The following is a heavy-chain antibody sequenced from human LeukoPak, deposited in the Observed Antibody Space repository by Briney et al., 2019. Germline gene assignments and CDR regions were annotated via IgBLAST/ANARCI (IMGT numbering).Heavy chain of an antibody. Sequence: AQTLSVTCTVAGGSIRSGDYYWIWIRQPPGKGLEWIGYIYYSGSTYYNPSLKSRVTISVDTSKNQFSLKLSSVTAADTAVYYCARSITYYDSSGSGWDFDYWGQGTLVTVSS. CDR2: IYYSGST. D-gene: IGHD3-22*01. CDR3: ARSITYYDSSGSGWDFDY. V-gene: IGHV4-30-4*01. CDR1: GGSIRSGDYY. J-gene: IGHJ4*02.